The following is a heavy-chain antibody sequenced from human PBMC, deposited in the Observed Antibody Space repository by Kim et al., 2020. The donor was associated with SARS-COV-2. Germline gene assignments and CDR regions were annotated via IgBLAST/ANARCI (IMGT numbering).Heavy chain of an antibody. CDR3: AKRAFDI. Sequence: SGGSTYSADSVKGRFTISRDNSKNTLYLQMNSLRAEDPAVYYCAKRAFDIWGQGTMVTVSS. V-gene: IGHV3-23*01. CDR2: SGGST. J-gene: IGHJ3*02.